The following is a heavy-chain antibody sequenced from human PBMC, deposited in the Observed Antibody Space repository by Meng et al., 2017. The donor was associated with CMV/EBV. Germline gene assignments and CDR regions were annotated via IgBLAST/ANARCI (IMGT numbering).Heavy chain of an antibody. CDR1: GFTFGDSA. J-gene: IGHJ4*02. V-gene: IGHV3-23*01. D-gene: IGHD2-15*01. Sequence: GESLKISCTASGFTFGDSAMTWVRQAPGKGLEWVSAISGSGGSTYYADPVKGRFNISRDNSKNTLYLQMNSLRAEDTAVYYCAKDRICLLDYWGQGTLVTVSS. CDR2: ISGSGGST. CDR3: AKDRICLLDY.